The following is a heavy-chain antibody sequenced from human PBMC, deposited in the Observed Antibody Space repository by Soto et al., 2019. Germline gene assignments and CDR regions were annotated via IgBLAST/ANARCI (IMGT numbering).Heavy chain of an antibody. CDR3: AKVWLWFGELGDY. D-gene: IGHD3-10*01. J-gene: IGHJ4*02. Sequence: QVQLVESGGGVVQPGRSLRLSCAASGFTFSSYGMHWVRQAPGKGLEWVAVISYDGSNKYYADSVKGRFTISRDNSKNTLYLQMNSLRAEDTAVHYCAKVWLWFGELGDYWGQGTLVTVSS. CDR1: GFTFSSYG. V-gene: IGHV3-30*18. CDR2: ISYDGSNK.